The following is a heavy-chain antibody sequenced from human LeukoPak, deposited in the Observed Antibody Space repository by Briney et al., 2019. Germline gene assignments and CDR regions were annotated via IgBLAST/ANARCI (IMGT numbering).Heavy chain of an antibody. V-gene: IGHV3-23*01. CDR1: GFTVSSNY. CDR3: AKDAYCSSSSCSIHYFDY. Sequence: GGSLRLSCAASGFTVSSNYMSWVRQAPGKGLEWVSGISGSGVSTYYADSVKGRFTISRDNSKNTLYLQMNSLRAEDTAVYYCAKDAYCSSSSCSIHYFDYWGQGTLVTVSS. CDR2: ISGSGVST. D-gene: IGHD2-15*01. J-gene: IGHJ4*02.